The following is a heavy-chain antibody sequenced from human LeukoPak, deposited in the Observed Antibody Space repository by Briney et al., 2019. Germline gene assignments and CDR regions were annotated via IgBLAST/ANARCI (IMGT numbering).Heavy chain of an antibody. V-gene: IGHV4-38-2*02. Sequence: SETLSLTCTVSGYSISSGYYWGWIRQPPGKGLEWIGSIYHSGSTNYNPSLKSRVTISLDTSKNQFSLKLNSVTAADTAVYYCASHYGSGSFYSPFDYWGQGTLVTVSS. D-gene: IGHD3-10*01. J-gene: IGHJ4*02. CDR3: ASHYGSGSFYSPFDY. CDR1: GYSISSGYY. CDR2: IYHSGST.